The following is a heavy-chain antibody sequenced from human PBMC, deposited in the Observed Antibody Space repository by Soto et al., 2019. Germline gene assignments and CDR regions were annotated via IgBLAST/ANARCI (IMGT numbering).Heavy chain of an antibody. CDR2: ISSSSSTI. V-gene: IGHV3-48*02. CDR1: GFTFSSYS. CDR3: ARDVKIFGVVSHAYYYYGMDV. Sequence: EVQLVESGGGLVQPGGSLRLSCAASGFTFSSYSMNWVRQAPGKGLEWVSYISSSSSTIYYADSVKGRFTISRDNAKNSLYLQMNSLRDEDTAVYYCARDVKIFGVVSHAYYYYGMDVCCQGTTVTVSS. J-gene: IGHJ6*02. D-gene: IGHD3-3*01.